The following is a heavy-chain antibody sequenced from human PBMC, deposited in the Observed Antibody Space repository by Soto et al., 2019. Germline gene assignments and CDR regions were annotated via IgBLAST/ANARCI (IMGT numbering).Heavy chain of an antibody. CDR2: VHYSGNT. D-gene: IGHD2-15*01. Sequence: PSETMSLTCTVSGYSISSGYHWAWIRQPQGKGLEWLGSVHYSGNTYYNPSLTSRLTISVDKSKNQLSLHLSSVTAADTAVYYSAPQARVVAERRWFDPWGQGTLVTVSS. CDR3: APQARVVAERRWFDP. CDR1: GYSISSGYH. J-gene: IGHJ5*02. V-gene: IGHV4-38-2*02.